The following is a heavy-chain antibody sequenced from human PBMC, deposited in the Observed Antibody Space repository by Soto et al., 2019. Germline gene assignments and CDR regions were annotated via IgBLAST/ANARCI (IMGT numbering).Heavy chain of an antibody. V-gene: IGHV3-13*01. D-gene: IGHD3-10*01. J-gene: IGHJ3*02. CDR1: GFTFSSYD. Sequence: GGSLRLSCAASGFTFSSYDMHWVRQATGKGLEWVSAIGTAGDTYYPGSVKGRFTISRENAKNSLYLQMNSLRAEDTAVYYCARDRTSGAFDIWGQGKMVTVSS. CDR2: IGTAGDT. CDR3: ARDRTSGAFDI.